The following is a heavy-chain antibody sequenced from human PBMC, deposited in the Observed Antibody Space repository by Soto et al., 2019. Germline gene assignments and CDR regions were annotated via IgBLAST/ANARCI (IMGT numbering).Heavy chain of an antibody. Sequence: GGSLRLSCAASGFTFSSYGMHWVRQAPGKGLEWVAVIWYDGSNKYYADSVKGRFTISRDNSKNTLYLQMNSLRAEDTAVYYCARGGYRGRIYDILTGTEENYYGMDVWGQGTTVTVSS. CDR2: IWYDGSNK. CDR1: GFTFSSYG. CDR3: ARGGYRGRIYDILTGTEENYYGMDV. J-gene: IGHJ6*02. D-gene: IGHD3-9*01. V-gene: IGHV3-33*01.